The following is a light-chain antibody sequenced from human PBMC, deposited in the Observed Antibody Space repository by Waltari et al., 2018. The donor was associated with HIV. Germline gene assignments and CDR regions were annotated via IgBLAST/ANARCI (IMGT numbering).Light chain of an antibody. V-gene: IGLV1-40*01. Sequence: QSVLTQPPSVSGAPGQRVTISCTGSSSTIGAGYHVHWYQQLPGTAPKLPIYGNSNRPSGVPDRFSGSKSGTSASLAITGLQAEDEADYHCQSHDSSLSGYVFGTGTKVTVL. CDR3: QSHDSSLSGYV. CDR1: SSTIGAGYH. CDR2: GNS. J-gene: IGLJ1*01.